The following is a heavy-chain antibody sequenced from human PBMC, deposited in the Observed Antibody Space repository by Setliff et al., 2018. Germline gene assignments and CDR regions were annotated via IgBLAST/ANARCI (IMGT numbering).Heavy chain of an antibody. V-gene: IGHV4-39*01. CDR1: GYSISRSTYY. J-gene: IGHJ6*03. CDR2: IYYSGST. Sequence: SETLSLTCTVSGYSISRSTYYWGWIRQSPGKGLEWVATIYYSGSTYSNPSLKSRLIISVDAPDNQFSVKLSSVTAADTAVYYCARHKSNGSGSYPSLYMDVWGKGIMVTVSS. D-gene: IGHD3-10*01. CDR3: ARHKSNGSGSYPSLYMDV.